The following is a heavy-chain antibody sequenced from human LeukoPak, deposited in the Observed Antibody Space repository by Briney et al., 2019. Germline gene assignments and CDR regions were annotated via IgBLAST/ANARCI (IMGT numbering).Heavy chain of an antibody. V-gene: IGHV3-48*02. CDR1: GFTFSTYS. CDR3: ARAVGGYHFDN. J-gene: IGHJ4*02. CDR2: ISSSSSTK. D-gene: IGHD1-26*01. Sequence: GGSLRLSCAASGFTFSTYSMNWVRQAPGKGLEWVSYISSSSSTKYYADSVKGQFTISRDNAKDSLYLQMHSLRDEDTAVYYCARAVGGYHFDNWGQGTLVTVSS.